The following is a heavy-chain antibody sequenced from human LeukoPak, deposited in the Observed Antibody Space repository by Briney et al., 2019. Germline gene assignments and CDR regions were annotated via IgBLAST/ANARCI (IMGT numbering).Heavy chain of an antibody. D-gene: IGHD6-13*01. J-gene: IGHJ4*02. CDR3: ARGGSSSSWLPFDY. Sequence: GGDLRLSCAASGFTFSHHYMDWVRQAQGKGLKWVGRIRNKANSYTTEYAASVQGNFTISSDDSKNSLYLQMNSLKTEDTAVYYCARGGSSSSWLPFDYWVQGTLATVSS. V-gene: IGHV3-72*01. CDR1: GFTFSHHY. CDR2: IRNKANSYTT.